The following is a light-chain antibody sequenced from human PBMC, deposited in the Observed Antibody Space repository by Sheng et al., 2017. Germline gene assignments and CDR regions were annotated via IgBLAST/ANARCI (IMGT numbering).Light chain of an antibody. Sequence: DIQMTQSPSSLSASVGDRVSITCRASQNIRNYLNWYQQKPGKAPKLLIYAASSLQGGVPSRFNGSGSGTDFTLTVSSLQPEDFAIYYCQQSYSTPRYTFGQGTKVEIK. CDR2: AAS. CDR3: QQSYSTPRYT. V-gene: IGKV1-39*01. CDR1: QNIRNY. J-gene: IGKJ2*01.